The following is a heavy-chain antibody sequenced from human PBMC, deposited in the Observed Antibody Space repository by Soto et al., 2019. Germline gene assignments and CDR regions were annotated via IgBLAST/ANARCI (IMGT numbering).Heavy chain of an antibody. D-gene: IGHD3-22*01. Sequence: PGGSLRLSCAASGFTFSSYWMHWVRQAPGKGLVWVSRINSDGSSTSYADSVKGRFTISRDNAKNTLYLQMNSLRAEDTAVYYCARGNYGLYYYDSSGYYVSQDAFDIWGQGTMVTVSS. J-gene: IGHJ3*02. CDR2: INSDGSST. CDR1: GFTFSSYW. V-gene: IGHV3-74*01. CDR3: ARGNYGLYYYDSSGYYVSQDAFDI.